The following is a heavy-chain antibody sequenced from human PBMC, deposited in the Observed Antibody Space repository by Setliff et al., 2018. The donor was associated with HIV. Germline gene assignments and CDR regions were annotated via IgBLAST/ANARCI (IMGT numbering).Heavy chain of an antibody. V-gene: IGHV4-39*01. CDR3: GRAPDY. CDR2: MYYSGTT. CDR1: GDPISSGSYY. J-gene: IGHJ4*02. Sequence: SETLSLICTVSGDPISSGSYYWGWIRQPPGKGLEWIGSMYYSGTTYYNPSLKSRVTISVDTSKTQFSLKLNSVTAADTAVYYCGRAPDYWGQGTLVTVSS.